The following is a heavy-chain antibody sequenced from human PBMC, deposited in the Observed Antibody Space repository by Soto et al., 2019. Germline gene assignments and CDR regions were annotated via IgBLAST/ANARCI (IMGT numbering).Heavy chain of an antibody. J-gene: IGHJ6*02. CDR3: ARSVRSGSFPYDYYATDV. CDR1: GFISSNYW. V-gene: IGHV3-74*01. CDR2: IKSDGSST. D-gene: IGHD3-10*01. Sequence: EVRLVESGGGLVQPGGSLRLSCAASGFISSNYWMHWDRQAPGKGLVWVSRIKSDGSSTSYADSVKGRFTISRDNAKNTLDLQMHGLRAEDMAVYYCARSVRSGSFPYDYYATDVWGQGTTVTVSS.